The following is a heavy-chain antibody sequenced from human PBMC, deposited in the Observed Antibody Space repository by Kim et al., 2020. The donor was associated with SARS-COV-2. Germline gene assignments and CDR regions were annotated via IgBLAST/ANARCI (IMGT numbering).Heavy chain of an antibody. V-gene: IGHV6-1*01. CDR3: ARKNYFDT. Sequence: KLYNDYAVSVKSRITINPGTSKNEFSLQLNSVTPEDTAVYYCARKNYFDTWGQGTLVTVSS. CDR2: KLYN. D-gene: IGHD1-7*01. J-gene: IGHJ5*02.